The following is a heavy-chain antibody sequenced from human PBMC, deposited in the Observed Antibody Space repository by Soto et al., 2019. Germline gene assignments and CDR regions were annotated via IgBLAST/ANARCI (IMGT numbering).Heavy chain of an antibody. D-gene: IGHD2-8*01. J-gene: IGHJ4*02. Sequence: SETLSLTCTVSGGSISSGGYYWSWIRQHPGKGLEWIGYIYYSGSTYYNPSLKSRVTISVDTSKNQFSLKLSSVTAADTAVYYCARIYCTNGVCYTGFDYWGQGTLVTVSS. CDR2: IYYSGST. CDR3: ARIYCTNGVCYTGFDY. CDR1: GGSISSGGYY. V-gene: IGHV4-31*03.